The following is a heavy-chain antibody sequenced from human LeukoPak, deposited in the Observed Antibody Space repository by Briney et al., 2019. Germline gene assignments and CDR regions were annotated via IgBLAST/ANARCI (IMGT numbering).Heavy chain of an antibody. D-gene: IGHD3-3*02. J-gene: IGHJ4*02. V-gene: IGHV4-61*02. CDR2: TYISGST. CDR3: ARGGASMPPLYYFDD. Sequence: SETLSLTCTVSGGSISSGSYYWSWIRQPAGKRLEWIGRTYISGSTNYNPHRKSRVTIPLDTSKTQFTLKRSSLTAADTAVYYCARGGASMPPLYYFDDWGQGTVVTVSS. CDR1: GGSISSGSYY.